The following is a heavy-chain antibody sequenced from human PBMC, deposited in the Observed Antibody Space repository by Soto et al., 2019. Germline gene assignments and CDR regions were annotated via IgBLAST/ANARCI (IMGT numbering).Heavy chain of an antibody. CDR1: GYTFTSYG. CDR3: ARDPVAGTYFDY. V-gene: IGHV1-18*01. CDR2: MNAYNGNT. D-gene: IGHD6-19*01. J-gene: IGHJ4*02. Sequence: QFQLVQSGAEVKKPGASVKVSCKASGYTFTSYGISWVRQAPGQGLEWMGWMNAYNGNTNYAQKLQGRVTMTTDSSTGTAYMELRSLRSDATAVFYCARDPVAGTYFDYRGQGTLVTVSS.